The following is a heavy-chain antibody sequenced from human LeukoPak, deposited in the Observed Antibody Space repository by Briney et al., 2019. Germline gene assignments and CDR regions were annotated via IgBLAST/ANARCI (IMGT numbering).Heavy chain of an antibody. CDR2: IYPGDSDT. V-gene: IGHV5-51*01. D-gene: IGHD4-17*01. CDR1: GYSFTSYW. Sequence: GESLKISCKGSGYSFTSYWIGWVRQMPGKGLEWMGIIYPGDSDTRYSPSFQGQVTISADKSISTAYLQWSSLKASDTAMYYCATTTVTPILPFDYWGQGTLVTVSS. J-gene: IGHJ4*02. CDR3: ATTTVTPILPFDY.